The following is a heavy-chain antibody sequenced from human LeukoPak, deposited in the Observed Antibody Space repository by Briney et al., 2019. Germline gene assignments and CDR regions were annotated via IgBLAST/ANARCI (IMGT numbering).Heavy chain of an antibody. CDR1: GGTFSSYA. CDR3: VRVVGLTGYSSSWYSGYYYYMDV. J-gene: IGHJ6*03. D-gene: IGHD6-13*01. Sequence: SVKVSCKASGGTFSSYAISWVRQAPGQGLEWMGGIIPIFGTTNYAQKFQDRVTITADKSTSTAYMELSSLRSEDTAVYYCVRVVGLTGYSSSWYSGYYYYMDVWGKGTTVTVSS. CDR2: IIPIFGTT. V-gene: IGHV1-69*06.